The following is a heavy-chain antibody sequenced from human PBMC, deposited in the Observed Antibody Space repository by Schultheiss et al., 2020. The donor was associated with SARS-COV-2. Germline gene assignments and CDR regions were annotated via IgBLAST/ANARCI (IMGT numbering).Heavy chain of an antibody. CDR1: GGSINSFY. Sequence: SQTLSLTCTVSGGSINSFYWSWVRQPPGGGLEWIGSIYYSGSTYYNPSLKSRVTISVDTSKNQFSLKLSSVTAADTAVYYCARARAAPPLDYYYYMDVWGKGTTVTVSS. J-gene: IGHJ6*03. CDR2: IYYSGST. CDR3: ARARAAPPLDYYYYMDV. V-gene: IGHV4-59*08. D-gene: IGHD2-15*01.